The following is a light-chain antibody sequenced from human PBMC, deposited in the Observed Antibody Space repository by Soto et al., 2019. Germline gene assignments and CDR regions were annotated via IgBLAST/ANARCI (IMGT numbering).Light chain of an antibody. Sequence: DIQMTQSPSSLSASVGDRVTITCRASQSISSYLNWYQQKPGKAPKLLIYAASSLQSGVPSRFSGSGSGTDVTLTISSLQPEDFATYYCQQSYSTWLTFGGGTKVEIK. CDR2: AAS. V-gene: IGKV1-39*01. CDR1: QSISSY. J-gene: IGKJ4*01. CDR3: QQSYSTWLT.